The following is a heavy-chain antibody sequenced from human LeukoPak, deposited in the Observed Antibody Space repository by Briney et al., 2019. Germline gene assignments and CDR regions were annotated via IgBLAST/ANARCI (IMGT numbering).Heavy chain of an antibody. CDR2: ISYDGSNK. V-gene: IGHV3-30*18. Sequence: PGGSLRLSCAASGFTFSSYGMHWVRQAPGKGLEWVAIISYDGSNKYYVDSVKGRFTISRDISKNTLYLEMNSLRAEDTAVYYCAKDDGYGAFDIWGQGTMDTVSS. J-gene: IGHJ3*02. CDR3: AKDDGYGAFDI. D-gene: IGHD5-18*01. CDR1: GFTFSSYG.